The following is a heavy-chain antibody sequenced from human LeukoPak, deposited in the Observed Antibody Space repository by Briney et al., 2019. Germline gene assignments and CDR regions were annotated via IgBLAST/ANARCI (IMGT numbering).Heavy chain of an antibody. CDR3: ARVNTMIVVVLGAGEEAFDI. D-gene: IGHD3-22*01. CDR2: IYSSGST. J-gene: IGHJ3*02. Sequence: SETLSLTCTVSGGSISSYYWSWIRQPAGKGLEWIGRIYSSGSTNYNPSFQSRVTMSLDTSKSQFSLKLSSVTAADTAVYYCARVNTMIVVVLGAGEEAFDIWGQGTMVTVSS. CDR1: GGSISSYY. V-gene: IGHV4-4*07.